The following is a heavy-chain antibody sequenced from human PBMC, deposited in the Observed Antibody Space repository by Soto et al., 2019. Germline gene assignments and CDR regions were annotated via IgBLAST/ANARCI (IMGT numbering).Heavy chain of an antibody. CDR1: GGSFSGYY. D-gene: IGHD3-3*01. V-gene: IGHV4-34*01. Sequence: QVQLQQWGAGLLKPSETLSLTCAVYGGSFSGYYWSWIRQPPGKGLEWIGEINHSGSTNYNPSLKSRVTISVDTSKNQFSLKLSSVTAADTAVYYCARATYYDFWSGHRSPYYYYYMDVWGKGTTVTVSS. CDR2: INHSGST. CDR3: ARATYYDFWSGHRSPYYYYYMDV. J-gene: IGHJ6*03.